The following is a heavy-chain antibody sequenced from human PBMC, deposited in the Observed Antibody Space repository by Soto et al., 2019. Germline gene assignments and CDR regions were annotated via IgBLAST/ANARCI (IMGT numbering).Heavy chain of an antibody. J-gene: IGHJ4*02. D-gene: IGHD2-2*01. CDR1: GYTFNNYD. V-gene: IGHV1-8*01. Sequence: ASVKVSCKASGYTFNNYDIDWVRQAAGQGLEWMGRVHPNIGVGQYAPKFQGRVTMTTDTSISTAYMELRSLTSEDTALYFCAGGNTYCSSTSWYFLSSHHWGQGTLVTVPS. CDR3: AGGNTYCSSTSWYFLSSHH. CDR2: VHPNIGVG.